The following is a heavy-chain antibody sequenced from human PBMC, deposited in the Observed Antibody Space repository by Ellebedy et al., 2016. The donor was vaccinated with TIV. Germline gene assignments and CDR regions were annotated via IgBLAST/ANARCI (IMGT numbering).Heavy chain of an antibody. CDR1: GYTFTSYG. Sequence: ASVKVSXXASGYTFTSYGISWVRQAPGQGLEWMGWISAYNGNTNYAQKLQGRVTMTTDTSTSTAYMELRSLRSDDTAVYYCARRNEDYYYMDVWGKGTTVTVSS. V-gene: IGHV1-18*01. CDR2: ISAYNGNT. D-gene: IGHD1-1*01. CDR3: ARRNEDYYYMDV. J-gene: IGHJ6*03.